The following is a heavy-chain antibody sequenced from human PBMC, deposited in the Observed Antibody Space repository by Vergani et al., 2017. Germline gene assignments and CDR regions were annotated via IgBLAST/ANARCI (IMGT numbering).Heavy chain of an antibody. CDR3: ARDPFGDYAITDAFDL. D-gene: IGHD4-17*01. J-gene: IGHJ3*01. Sequence: QVQLVQSGAEVKKPGASVKVSCKASGYTFTSYGISWVRQAPGQGLEWMGWISAYNGNTNYAQKLQGRVTMTTDTSTSTAYMERRRLGSDDTAVYYCARDPFGDYAITDAFDLWGQGTMVTVSS. V-gene: IGHV1-18*01. CDR1: GYTFTSYG. CDR2: ISAYNGNT.